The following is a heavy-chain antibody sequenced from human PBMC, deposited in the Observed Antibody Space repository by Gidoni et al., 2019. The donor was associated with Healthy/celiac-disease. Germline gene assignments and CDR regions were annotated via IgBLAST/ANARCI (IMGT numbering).Heavy chain of an antibody. CDR2: IKQDGSEK. V-gene: IGHV3-7*01. Sequence: EVQLVESGGGLVQPGGSLRLSCAASGFTFRSYWMSWVRQAPGKGLEWVANIKQDGSEKYYVDSVKGRFTISRDNAKNSLYLQMNSLRAEDTAVYYCARVTGANDYWGQGTLVTVSS. CDR3: ARVTGANDY. J-gene: IGHJ4*02. CDR1: GFTFRSYW.